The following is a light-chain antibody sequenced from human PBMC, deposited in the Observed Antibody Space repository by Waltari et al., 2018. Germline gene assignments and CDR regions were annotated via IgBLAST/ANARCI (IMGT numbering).Light chain of an antibody. CDR3: QQYDDLPPFT. Sequence: DIQMTQSPSSLSASVGDRVTITCQASQDISVFLNWHQQKPGEAPNLLIYDASILQAGVPSRFSGGGSGTDFTLTISSLQPEDVATYYCQQYDDLPPFTFGPGTKVDLK. CDR1: QDISVF. CDR2: DAS. J-gene: IGKJ3*01. V-gene: IGKV1-33*01.